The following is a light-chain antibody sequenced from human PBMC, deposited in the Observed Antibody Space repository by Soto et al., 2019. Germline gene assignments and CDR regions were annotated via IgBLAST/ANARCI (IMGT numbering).Light chain of an antibody. V-gene: IGKV3-20*01. Sequence: EIVLTQSPGTLSLSPGERATLSCRASQSVSSNFLAWYQQKPGQAPTLLIYGASSRAIGIPDRFSGSRLGTDFTLTISRLEPEDFAVYYCHQYDTSPWTFGQGTKVEIK. CDR1: QSVSSNF. J-gene: IGKJ1*01. CDR3: HQYDTSPWT. CDR2: GAS.